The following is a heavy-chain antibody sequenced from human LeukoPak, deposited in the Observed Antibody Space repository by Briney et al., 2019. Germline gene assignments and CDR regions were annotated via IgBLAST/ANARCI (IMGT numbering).Heavy chain of an antibody. CDR3: AKSGRYGPLYYYYYMDV. J-gene: IGHJ6*03. CDR2: ISWDGGST. CDR1: GFTFDDYA. V-gene: IGHV3-43D*03. Sequence: GGSLRLSCAVSGFTFDDYAMHWVRQAPGKGLEWVSLISWDGGSTYYADSVKGRFTISRDNSKNSLYLQMNSLRPEDTALYYCAKSGRYGPLYYYYYMDVWGKGTTVTVSS. D-gene: IGHD3-10*01.